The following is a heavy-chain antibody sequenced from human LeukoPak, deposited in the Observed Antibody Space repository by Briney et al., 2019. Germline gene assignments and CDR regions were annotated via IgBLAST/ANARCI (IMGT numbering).Heavy chain of an antibody. J-gene: IGHJ4*02. CDR3: ARSLLWFWELSTVDY. CDR2: IYSSGST. D-gene: IGHD3-10*01. V-gene: IGHV4-59*12. CDR1: GGSISPYY. Sequence: PSETLSLTCTVSGGSISPYYWSWIRQPPGKGLEWIGYIYSSGSTNYNPSLKSRVTISVDTSKNQFSLKLSSVTAADTAVYYCARSLLWFWELSTVDYWGQGTLVTVSS.